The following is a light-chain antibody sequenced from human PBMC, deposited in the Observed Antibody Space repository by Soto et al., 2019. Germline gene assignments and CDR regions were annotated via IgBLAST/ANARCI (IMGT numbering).Light chain of an antibody. CDR3: QQFHSYPLT. CDR2: DAS. V-gene: IGKV1-13*02. Sequence: ATQLTQSPSSLSASVGDRVTITCRASQAISSALAWFQQKPGKTPKVLISDASTLESGVPSRFRGSGSGADFTLTISGLQPEDFATYYCQQFHSYPLTFGGGTTVGI. J-gene: IGKJ4*01. CDR1: QAISSA.